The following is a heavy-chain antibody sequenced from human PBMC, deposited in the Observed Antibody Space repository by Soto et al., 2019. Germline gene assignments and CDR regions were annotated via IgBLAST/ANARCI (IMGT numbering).Heavy chain of an antibody. CDR1: GFTFSNFA. D-gene: IGHD3-22*01. Sequence: EVQLLESGGGLVQPGGSLRLSCAASGFTFSNFAMSWVRQAPGTGLEWVSAMSGGGGTTDYADSVKGRFTISRDNSKNTLYLEMNSLRAEDTAVYYCTKLRTITTGASDCWGQGTLVTVSS. J-gene: IGHJ4*02. V-gene: IGHV3-23*01. CDR2: MSGGGGTT. CDR3: TKLRTITTGASDC.